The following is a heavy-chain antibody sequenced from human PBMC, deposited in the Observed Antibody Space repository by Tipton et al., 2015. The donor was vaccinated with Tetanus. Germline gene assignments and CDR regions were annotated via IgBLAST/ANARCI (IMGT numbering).Heavy chain of an antibody. CDR1: GASISGYY. D-gene: IGHD2/OR15-2a*01. Sequence: TLSLTCPVSGASISGYYWNWIRQPPGKGLEWIGYIHYSGSTYYNPSLKSRVTISIDTSKNQFSLRLSSVTAADTAVYYCSSSPGNHYLAFFDYGGRGTLVTVSS. J-gene: IGHJ4*02. CDR2: IHYSGST. V-gene: IGHV4-59*08. CDR3: SSSPGNHYLAFFDY.